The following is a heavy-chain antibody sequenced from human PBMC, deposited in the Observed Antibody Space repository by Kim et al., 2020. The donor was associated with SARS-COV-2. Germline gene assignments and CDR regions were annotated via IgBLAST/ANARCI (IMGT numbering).Heavy chain of an antibody. D-gene: IGHD3-10*01. CDR1: GFTFSSYW. CDR3: ARPSPVLLEGYFQR. Sequence: GGSLRLSCAASGFTFSSYWMSWVRQAPGKGLEWVANIKQDGSEKYYVDSVKGRFTISRDNAKNSLYLQMNSLRAEDTAVYYCARPSPVLLEGYFQRWGQGTLVTVSS. CDR2: IKQDGSEK. V-gene: IGHV3-7*03. J-gene: IGHJ1*01.